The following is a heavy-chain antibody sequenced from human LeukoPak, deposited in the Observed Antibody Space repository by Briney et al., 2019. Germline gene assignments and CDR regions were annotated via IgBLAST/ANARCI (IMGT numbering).Heavy chain of an antibody. CDR1: GLTVSSNY. D-gene: IGHD3-10*01. Sequence: GGSLRLSCAASGLTVSSNYMSWVRRAPGKGLEWVSVLYSGGNTYYADSVKGRFSISRDNAKNTRYLQMNSLRAEDTIVYYCASYGSGRYYFDYWGQGTLVTVSS. V-gene: IGHV3-53*01. J-gene: IGHJ4*02. CDR3: ASYGSGRYYFDY. CDR2: LYSGGNT.